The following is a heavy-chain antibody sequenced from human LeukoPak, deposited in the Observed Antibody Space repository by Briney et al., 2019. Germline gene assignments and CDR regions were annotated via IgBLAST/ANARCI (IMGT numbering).Heavy chain of an antibody. J-gene: IGHJ4*02. CDR3: ARVNYYDSSGYPYLAGLDY. CDR2: ISYDGSNK. V-gene: IGHV3-30*03. D-gene: IGHD3-22*01. Sequence: GGSLRLSCAASGFSFSSYGMHWVRQAPGKGLEWVAVISYDGSNKYYADSVKGRFTISRDNSKNTLYLQMNSLRAEDTAVYYCARVNYYDSSGYPYLAGLDYWGQGTLVTVSS. CDR1: GFSFSSYG.